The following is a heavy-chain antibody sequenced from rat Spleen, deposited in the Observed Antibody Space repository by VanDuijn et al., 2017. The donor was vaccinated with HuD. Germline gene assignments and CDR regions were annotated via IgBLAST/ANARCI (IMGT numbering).Heavy chain of an antibody. V-gene: IGHV5-29*01. Sequence: EVQLVESGGGLVQPGRSLKLSCAASGFTFSNYGMAWVRQAPTKGLEWVATISYDGSSTYYRDSVKGRFTISRDNAKSTLYLQMDSLRSEDTATYYCATYTTGIPDYWGQGVMVTVSS. J-gene: IGHJ2*01. CDR3: ATYTTGIPDY. CDR2: ISYDGSST. D-gene: IGHD1-9*01. CDR1: GFTFSNYG.